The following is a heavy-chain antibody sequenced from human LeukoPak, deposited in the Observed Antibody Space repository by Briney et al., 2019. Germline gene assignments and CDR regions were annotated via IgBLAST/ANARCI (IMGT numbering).Heavy chain of an antibody. CDR2: INHSGST. D-gene: IGHD6-13*01. V-gene: IGHV4-34*01. CDR1: GGSFSGYY. J-gene: IGHJ4*02. Sequence: SETLSLTCAVYGGSFSGYYWSWIRQPPGKGLEWIGEINHSGSTNYNPSLKSRVTISVDTSKNQFSLKLSSVTAADAAVYYCARDGGGMAAAGTYYWGQGTLVTVSS. CDR3: ARDGGGMAAAGTYY.